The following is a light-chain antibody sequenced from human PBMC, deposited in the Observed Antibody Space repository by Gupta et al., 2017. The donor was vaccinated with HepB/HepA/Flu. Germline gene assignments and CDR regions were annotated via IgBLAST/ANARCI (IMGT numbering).Light chain of an antibody. CDR1: QSVTIK. J-gene: IGKJ2*01. CDR2: GAS. Sequence: EIVMTQSQATLSVYPGERVTLSCRASQSVTIKLAWYQQKPGQTPRLLMYGASIRATGIPARFSGSGSGTDFTLTISSLQSEDSAVYYCQQYYIRSTFGQGTKLEIK. V-gene: IGKV3-15*01. CDR3: QQYYIRST.